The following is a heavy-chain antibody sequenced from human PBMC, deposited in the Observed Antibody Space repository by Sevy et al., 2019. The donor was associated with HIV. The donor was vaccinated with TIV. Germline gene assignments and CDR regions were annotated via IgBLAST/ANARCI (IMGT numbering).Heavy chain of an antibody. J-gene: IGHJ6*02. CDR1: GFAFSGST. V-gene: IGHV3-73*01. D-gene: IGHD3-10*01. CDR2: IRSKAYNFAT. CDR3: TGGAPYPMDV. Sequence: GGSLRLSCAASGFAFSGSTVHWVRQASGKGLEWVGRIRSKAYNFATTYAALLKGRFTISRDDSKNTAYLQLNGLKTEDTAVYYCTGGAPYPMDVWGQGTMVTVSS.